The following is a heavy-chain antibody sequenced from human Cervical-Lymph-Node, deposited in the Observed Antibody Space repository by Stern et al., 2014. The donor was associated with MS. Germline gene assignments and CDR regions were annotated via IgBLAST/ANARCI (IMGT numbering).Heavy chain of an antibody. CDR1: GYSFTSHY. D-gene: IGHD3/OR15-3a*01. J-gene: IGHJ4*02. Sequence: MQLVESEAEVKKPGASVKVSCKASGYSFTSHYMHWARQAPGQRIEWGGIINPSGHSASCAQKLQGRVTMTRDTSTSTVYMELSSLRSEDTAVYYCASGTGSKRPTGNYWGQGTLVTVSS. V-gene: IGHV1-46*01. CDR2: INPSGHSA. CDR3: ASGTGSKRPTGNY.